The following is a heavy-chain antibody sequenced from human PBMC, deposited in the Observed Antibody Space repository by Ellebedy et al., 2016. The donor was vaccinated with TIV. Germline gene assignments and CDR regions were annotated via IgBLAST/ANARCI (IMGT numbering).Heavy chain of an antibody. V-gene: IGHV3-73*01. Sequence: GESLKISCAASGFTFSGFTVHWVRQASGGGLEWLGRIRGKANNYATVYAASVKGRFTISRDDSENAAYLQTNSLKTEDTAIYYCTAAAGTSSGGFDPWGQGTLVTVSS. CDR2: IRGKANNYAT. CDR1: GFTFSGFT. D-gene: IGHD6-19*01. CDR3: TAAAGTSSGGFDP. J-gene: IGHJ5*02.